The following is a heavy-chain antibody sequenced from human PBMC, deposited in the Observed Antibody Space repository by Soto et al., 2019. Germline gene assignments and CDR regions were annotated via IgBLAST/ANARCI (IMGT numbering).Heavy chain of an antibody. CDR2: ISPIFGTA. Sequence: FSCKASGGTFSGYAISWVRQAPGQGLEWMGGISPIFGTANYAQKFQGRVTITADKSTSTAYMELSSLRSEDTAVYYCARVGAYDSSGWDGAFDIWGEGTMATVSS. CDR1: GGTFSGYA. CDR3: ARVGAYDSSGWDGAFDI. D-gene: IGHD3-22*01. J-gene: IGHJ3*02. V-gene: IGHV1-69*06.